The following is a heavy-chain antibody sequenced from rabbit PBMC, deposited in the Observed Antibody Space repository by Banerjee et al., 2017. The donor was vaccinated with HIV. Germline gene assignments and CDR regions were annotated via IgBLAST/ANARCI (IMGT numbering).Heavy chain of an antibody. Sequence: QAPGKGLEWIACIYTGGSGSTYYATWAKGRFTISGTSSTAVTLQMTSLTAADTATYFCARWGGDDGEFALWGQGTLVTVS. CDR3: ARWGGDDGEFAL. CDR2: IYTGGSGST. D-gene: IGHD2-1*01. V-gene: IGHV1S40*01. J-gene: IGHJ3*01.